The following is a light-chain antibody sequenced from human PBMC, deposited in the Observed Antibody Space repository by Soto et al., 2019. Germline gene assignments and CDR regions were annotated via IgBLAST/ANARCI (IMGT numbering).Light chain of an antibody. CDR2: DAS. V-gene: IGKV1-5*01. CDR3: QQYNSYSWT. CDR1: QNIRGW. Sequence: DIRMTRSPSTLSTSVGDRVTITCRASQNIRGWLAWYQQKPGKAPKLLIYDASTLESGVPSRFSGSGSGTEFTLTISSLQPDDFATYYCQQYNSYSWTFGQWTKVDIK. J-gene: IGKJ1*01.